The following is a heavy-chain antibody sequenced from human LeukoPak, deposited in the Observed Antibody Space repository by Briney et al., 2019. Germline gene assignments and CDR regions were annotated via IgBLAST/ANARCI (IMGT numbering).Heavy chain of an antibody. CDR3: ARERFIAEMGATGLGY. CDR1: GFTFSSYG. Sequence: GGSLRLSCAAPGFTFSSYGMHWVRQAPGKGLEWVAVILYDGSNKFYADSVKGRFTISRDNSKNTLYLQMNSLRAEDTAVYYCARERFIAEMGATGLGYWGQGTLVTVSS. D-gene: IGHD1-26*01. J-gene: IGHJ4*02. V-gene: IGHV3-30*03. CDR2: ILYDGSNK.